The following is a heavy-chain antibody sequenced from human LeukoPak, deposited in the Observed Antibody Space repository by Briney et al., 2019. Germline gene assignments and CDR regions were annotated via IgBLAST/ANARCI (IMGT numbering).Heavy chain of an antibody. CDR3: AVGGVYLRGGAEAFDI. Sequence: SETLSLTCAVSGGSISSSNWWSWVRQPPGKGLECIGEIYHSGSTNYNPSLKSRVTISVDKSKNQFSLKLSSVTAADTAVYYCAVGGVYLRGGAEAFDIWGQGTMVTVSS. D-gene: IGHD3-10*01. CDR2: IYHSGST. V-gene: IGHV4-4*02. CDR1: GGSISSSNW. J-gene: IGHJ3*02.